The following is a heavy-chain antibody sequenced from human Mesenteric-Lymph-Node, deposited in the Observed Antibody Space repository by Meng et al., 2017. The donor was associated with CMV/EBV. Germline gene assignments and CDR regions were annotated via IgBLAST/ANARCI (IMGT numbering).Heavy chain of an antibody. D-gene: IGHD5-24*01. CDR3: AKAKRDGYNDYYFGMDV. V-gene: IGHV3-23*01. CDR2: FSGRTDAT. Sequence: GESLKISCEASGFSFSTYVINWVRQAPGKGLEWVVAFSGRTDATYYADSVKGRFTISRDSSKNTLSLQMNSLRAEDTAVYYCAKAKRDGYNDYYFGMDVWGQGTTVTVSS. J-gene: IGHJ6*02. CDR1: GFSFSTYV.